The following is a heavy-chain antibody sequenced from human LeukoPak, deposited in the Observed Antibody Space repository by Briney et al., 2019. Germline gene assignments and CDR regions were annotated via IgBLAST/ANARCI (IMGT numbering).Heavy chain of an antibody. CDR2: INHSGTT. Sequence: SETLSLTCVVYGESFSDYYWSWIRQPPGKGLEWSGEINHSGTTNYNPSLKSRITISVDTSKNQFSLNLSYMTAADTAVYHCARGGSYYDFWIGRAPFTPWGQGTLVTVSS. V-gene: IGHV4-34*01. J-gene: IGHJ4*02. CDR3: ARGGSYYDFWIGRAPFTP. CDR1: GESFSDYY. D-gene: IGHD3-3*01.